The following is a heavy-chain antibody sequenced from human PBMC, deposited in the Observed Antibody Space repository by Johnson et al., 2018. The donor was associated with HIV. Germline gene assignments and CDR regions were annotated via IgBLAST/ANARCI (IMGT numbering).Heavy chain of an antibody. CDR3: TTDWPLRSLDLLFHDGCDI. J-gene: IGHJ3*02. CDR1: GFTFSNAW. D-gene: IGHD3-3*01. Sequence: VQLVESGGGVVQPGRSLRLSCAASGFTFSNAWMSWVRQAPGKGLEWVGRIKSKSDGGTIDYVAPVKGRFTISRDDSRNTLYLHMNSLKTEDTAVYYCTTDWPLRSLDLLFHDGCDIWGQGTIVTCSS. V-gene: IGHV3-15*01. CDR2: IKSKSDGGTI.